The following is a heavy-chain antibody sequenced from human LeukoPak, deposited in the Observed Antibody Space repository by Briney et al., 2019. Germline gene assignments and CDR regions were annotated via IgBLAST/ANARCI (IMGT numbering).Heavy chain of an antibody. CDR3: AREVSEGFDF. D-gene: IGHD3-22*01. CDR2: FGTRSTSI. Sequence: GGSLRLSCTASGFTFSGYSMNWIRQAPGKGLEWVSSFGTRSTSIYHAGSVKGRFAISRDNAKNSLYLQMNSLRAEDTALYYCAREVSEGFDFWGQETLVTVSS. CDR1: GFTFSGYS. J-gene: IGHJ4*02. V-gene: IGHV3-21*01.